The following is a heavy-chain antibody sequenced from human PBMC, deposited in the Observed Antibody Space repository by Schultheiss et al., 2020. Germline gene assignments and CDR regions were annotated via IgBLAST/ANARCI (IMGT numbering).Heavy chain of an antibody. CDR3: AETLRGSSSWYFDY. J-gene: IGHJ4*02. CDR1: GGTFSSYT. V-gene: IGHV1-69*02. CDR2: IIPILGIA. D-gene: IGHD6-13*01. Sequence: SVKVSCKASGGTFSSYTISWVRQAPGQGLEWMGRIIPILGIANYAQKFQGRVTITADKSTSTDYMELSSLRSEDTAVYYCAETLRGSSSWYFDYWGQGTLVTVSS.